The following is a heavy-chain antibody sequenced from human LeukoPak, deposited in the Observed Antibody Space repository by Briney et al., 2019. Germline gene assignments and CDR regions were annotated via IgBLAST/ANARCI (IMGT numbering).Heavy chain of an antibody. CDR1: GFTFSSYA. V-gene: IGHV3-23*01. J-gene: IGHJ4*02. CDR3: AGGPGFLIDC. CDR2: VSGSGVST. Sequence: PGGSLRLSCAASGFTFSSYAMSWVRQAAGKGLEWVSAVSGSGVSTYYADSVKGRFTISRDNAKNLLYLQMNSLRVEDTAVYYCAGGPGFLIDCWGQGTLVTVSS. D-gene: IGHD3-3*01.